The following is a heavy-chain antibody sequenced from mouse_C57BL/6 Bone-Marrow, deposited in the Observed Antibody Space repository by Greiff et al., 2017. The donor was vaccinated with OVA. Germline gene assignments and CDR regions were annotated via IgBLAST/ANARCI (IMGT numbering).Heavy chain of an antibody. Sequence: QVQLQQPGAELVRPGTSVKLSCKASGYTFTSYWMHWVKQRPGQGLEWIGVIDPSDSYTNYNQKFKGKATLTVDTSSSTAYMQLSSLTSEDSAVYHCAREGLRLYAMDYWGQGTSVTVSS. J-gene: IGHJ4*01. CDR3: AREGLRLYAMDY. CDR2: IDPSDSYT. CDR1: GYTFTSYW. D-gene: IGHD1-1*01. V-gene: IGHV1-59*01.